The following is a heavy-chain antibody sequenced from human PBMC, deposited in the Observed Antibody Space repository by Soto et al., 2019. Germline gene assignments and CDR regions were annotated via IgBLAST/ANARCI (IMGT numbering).Heavy chain of an antibody. CDR2: IIPIFGTA. CDR1: GGSFSSYA. D-gene: IGHD5-12*01. V-gene: IGHV1-69*13. J-gene: IGHJ4*02. Sequence: SVQVSCNASGGSFSSYAISLVRQAPGQGLEWMGGIIPIFGTANYAQKFQGRVTITADESTSTAYMELSSLRSEDTAVYYCAGGYSGYVPGLRWGQGTLVTVSS. CDR3: AGGYSGYVPGLR.